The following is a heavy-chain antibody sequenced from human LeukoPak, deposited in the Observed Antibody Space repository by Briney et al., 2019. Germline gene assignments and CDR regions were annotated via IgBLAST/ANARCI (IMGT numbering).Heavy chain of an antibody. CDR3: ARGRDGYNYPFDY. D-gene: IGHD5-24*01. Sequence: ASVKVSCKASGGTFSSYAISGVRQAPGQGLEWMGWINPNSGGTNYAQKFQGWVTMTRDTSISTAYMELSRLRSDDTAVYYCARGRDGYNYPFDYWGQGTLVTVSS. CDR2: INPNSGGT. CDR1: GGTFSSYA. V-gene: IGHV1-2*04. J-gene: IGHJ4*02.